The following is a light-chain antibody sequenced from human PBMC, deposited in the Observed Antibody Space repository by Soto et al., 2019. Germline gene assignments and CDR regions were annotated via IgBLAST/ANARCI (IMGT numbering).Light chain of an antibody. CDR1: QSVSNY. J-gene: IGKJ4*01. CDR2: DAA. V-gene: IGKV3-11*01. Sequence: EIVLTQSPATLSLSPGERATLSCRASQSVSNYLAWYQQKPGQAPRLLIYDAANRATGIPARFRGSGSGTDFALTISSRGPENFAVYVCQRRNNWPVTFGGGTKVEIK. CDR3: QRRNNWPVT.